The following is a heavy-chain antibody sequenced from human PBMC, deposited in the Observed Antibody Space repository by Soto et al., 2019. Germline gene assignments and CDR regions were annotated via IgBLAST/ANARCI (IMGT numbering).Heavy chain of an antibody. CDR2: ISYDGSNK. V-gene: IGHV3-30*18. D-gene: IGHD2-2*01. J-gene: IGHJ6*02. Sequence: LRLSCAASGFTFSSYVMHWVRQAPGKGLEWVAVISYDGSNKYYADSVKGRFTISRDNSKHTLYLQMNSLRPEDTAVYYCAKDPEGYCTTTSCYTYFGLDVWGQGTTVTVSS. CDR1: GFTFSSYV. CDR3: AKDPEGYCTTTSCYTYFGLDV.